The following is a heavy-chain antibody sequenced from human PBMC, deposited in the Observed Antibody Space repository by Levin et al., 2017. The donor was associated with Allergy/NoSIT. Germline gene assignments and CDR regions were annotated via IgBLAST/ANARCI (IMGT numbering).Heavy chain of an antibody. CDR1: GYTFTGYY. CDR3: AREPPYDSSGSPVVNSVWFDS. Sequence: PWASVKVSCKASGYTFTGYYVHWVRQAPGQGLEWMGWINPNSGGTNYAQKFQGRVTMTRDTSISTAYMELSRLRSDDTAVYYCAREPPYDSSGSPVVNSVWFDSWGQGTLVTVSS. CDR2: INPNSGGT. D-gene: IGHD3-22*01. J-gene: IGHJ5*01. V-gene: IGHV1-2*02.